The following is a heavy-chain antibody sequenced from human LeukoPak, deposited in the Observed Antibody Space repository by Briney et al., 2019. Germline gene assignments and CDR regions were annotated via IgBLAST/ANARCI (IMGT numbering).Heavy chain of an antibody. D-gene: IGHD6-13*01. V-gene: IGHV1-8*01. CDR2: MNPNSGNT. Sequence: ASVKVSCKASGYTFTSYDINWVRQATGQGFEWMGWMNPNSGNTGYAQKFQGRVTMTRNTSISTAYMELSSLRSEDTAVYYCARERSSSWSNRGLDYWGQGTLVTVSS. J-gene: IGHJ4*02. CDR3: ARERSSSWSNRGLDY. CDR1: GYTFTSYD.